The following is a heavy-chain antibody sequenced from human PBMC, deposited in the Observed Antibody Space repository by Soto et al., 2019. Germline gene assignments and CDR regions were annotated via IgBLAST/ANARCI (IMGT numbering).Heavy chain of an antibody. CDR1: GGTFSSYA. J-gene: IGHJ6*02. CDR3: ASHPYCSGGSCYSGSYYYYYGMDV. Sequence: QVQLVQSGAAVKKPGSSVKVSCKASGGTFSSYAISWVRQAPGQGLEWMGGIIPIFATADYAQKFQGRVTITADESTSTAYMGLSSLRSEDTAVYYCASHPYCSGGSCYSGSYYYYYGMDVWGQGTTVTVSS. CDR2: IIPIFATA. V-gene: IGHV1-69*12. D-gene: IGHD2-15*01.